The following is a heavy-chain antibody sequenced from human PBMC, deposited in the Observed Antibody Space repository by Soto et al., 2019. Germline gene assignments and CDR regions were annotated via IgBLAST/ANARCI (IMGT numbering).Heavy chain of an antibody. CDR1: DYTFTSYG. CDR3: ARSGSSWNLREFGC. J-gene: IGHJ4*02. D-gene: IGHD6-13*01. Sequence: GAPVEVSCKASDYTFTSYGIIWVRQAPGQGLEWIGWISVYNGNTNYAQKCRGRATMTTDMCTTTAYMEMRSLRSDDTAVYYLARSGSSWNLREFGCWGQGPLVTVSS. V-gene: IGHV1-18*01. CDR2: ISVYNGNT.